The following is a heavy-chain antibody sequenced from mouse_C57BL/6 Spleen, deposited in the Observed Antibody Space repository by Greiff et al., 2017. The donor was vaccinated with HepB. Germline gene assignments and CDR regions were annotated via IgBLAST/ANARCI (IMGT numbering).Heavy chain of an antibody. D-gene: IGHD1-1*01. Sequence: VQLQQSGAELARPGASVKLSCKASGYTFTSYGISWVKQRTGQGLEWIGEIYPRSGNTYYNEKFKGKATLTADKSSSTAYMELRSLTSEDSAVYFCARRGFITTVVEDYAMDYWGQGTSVTVSS. J-gene: IGHJ4*01. CDR3: ARRGFITTVVEDYAMDY. V-gene: IGHV1-81*01. CDR1: GYTFTSYG. CDR2: IYPRSGNT.